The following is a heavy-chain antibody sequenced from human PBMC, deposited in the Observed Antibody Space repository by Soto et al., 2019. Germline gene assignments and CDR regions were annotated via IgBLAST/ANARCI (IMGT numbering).Heavy chain of an antibody. CDR3: QRDYYDSSGYPEYYFDS. J-gene: IGHJ4*02. Sequence: SQTLSLTCAISGDSVSSNSAAWNWIRQSPSRGLEWLGRTYYRSKWYNDYAVSVKSRITINPDTSKNQFSLQLNSVTPEDTAVNYCQRDYYDSSGYPEYYFDSGGQETLFTVS. CDR1: GDSVSSNSAA. V-gene: IGHV6-1*01. CDR2: TYYRSKWYN. D-gene: IGHD3-22*01.